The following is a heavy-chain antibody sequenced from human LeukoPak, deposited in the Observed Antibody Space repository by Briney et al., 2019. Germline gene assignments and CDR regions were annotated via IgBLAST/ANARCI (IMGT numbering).Heavy chain of an antibody. V-gene: IGHV4-39*01. Sequence: QSLSLTCPLSGGSLSITNSYWTLIRQPPGKGLEWTASIYYDGSTDYYPSHTSRVTISADTCKMRSSLKLSSVTAGDTAVYFWARHHRDGYTDPWGQGILVTVSS. CDR3: ARHHRDGYTDP. D-gene: IGHD5-24*01. CDR2: IYYDGST. CDR1: GGSLSITNSY. J-gene: IGHJ5*02.